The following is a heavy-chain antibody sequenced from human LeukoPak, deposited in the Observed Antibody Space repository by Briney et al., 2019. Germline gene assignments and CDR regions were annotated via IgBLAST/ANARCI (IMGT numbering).Heavy chain of an antibody. CDR1: GGSFSGYY. D-gene: IGHD2-15*01. CDR3: ARGFCSGGSCYSYYYYYGMDV. J-gene: IGHJ6*02. Sequence: TSETLSLTCAVYGGSFSGYYWSWIRQPPGKGLEWIGEINHSGSTDYNPPLKSRVTISVDTSKNQFSLKLSSVTAADTAVYYCARGFCSGGSCYSYYYYYGMDVWGQGTTVTVSS. V-gene: IGHV4-34*01. CDR2: INHSGST.